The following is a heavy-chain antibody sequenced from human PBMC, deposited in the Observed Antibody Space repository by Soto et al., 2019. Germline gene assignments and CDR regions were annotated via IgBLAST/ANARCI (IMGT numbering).Heavy chain of an antibody. CDR3: ARGPRITIFGVVIMRHWFDP. CDR1: GYTFTGYY. Sequence: ASVQVSCKASGYTFTGYYMHWVRQPPGQGLAWMGWINPNSGGTNYAQKFQGRVTMTRDTSISTAYMEMSRLRSDDTAVYYCARGPRITIFGVVIMRHWFDPWGQGTLVTVSS. CDR2: INPNSGGT. D-gene: IGHD3-3*01. V-gene: IGHV1-2*02. J-gene: IGHJ5*02.